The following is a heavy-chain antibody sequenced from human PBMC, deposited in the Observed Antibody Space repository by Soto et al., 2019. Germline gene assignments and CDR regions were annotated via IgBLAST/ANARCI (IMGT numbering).Heavy chain of an antibody. V-gene: IGHV4-59*01. J-gene: IGHJ6*02. CDR3: ARGPAVTSGYGMDV. Sequence: SETLSLNCPVSGGSISTYYWCWIRQSPGNGLEWIGYIYYSGTTNYNPSLKSRVTISLDAPKNQFSLKPTSVTAADTAVYYCARGPAVTSGYGMDVWGQGTTVTVSS. CDR1: GGSISTYY. CDR2: IYYSGTT. D-gene: IGHD4-17*01.